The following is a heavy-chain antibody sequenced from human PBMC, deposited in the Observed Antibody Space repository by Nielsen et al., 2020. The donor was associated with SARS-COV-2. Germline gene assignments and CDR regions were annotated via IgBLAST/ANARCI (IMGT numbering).Heavy chain of an antibody. CDR3: AKGSASSRPYYFDY. D-gene: IGHD6-13*01. CDR1: GFTFSSYA. V-gene: IGHV3-30*04. CDR2: ISYDGSNK. Sequence: GESLKISCAASGFTFSSYAMHWVRQAPGKGLEWVAVISYDGSNKYYADSVKGRFIISRDNSKNTLYLQMDSLRAEDTAIYYCAKGSASSRPYYFDYWGQGILVTVSS. J-gene: IGHJ4*02.